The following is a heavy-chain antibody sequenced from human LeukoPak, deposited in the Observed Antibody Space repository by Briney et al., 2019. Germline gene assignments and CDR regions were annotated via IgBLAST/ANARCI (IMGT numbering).Heavy chain of an antibody. V-gene: IGHV4-59*01. CDR1: GGSISSYF. D-gene: IGHD5-18*01. Sequence: SETLSLTCTVSGGSISSYFWSWTRQPPGKGLEWIGYIYYSGRNNYNPSLKSRVTISVDTSKNQFSLRLSSVTAADTAVYYCARAGRGYNYGFVPSELDYYFYYLDVWGKGTTVTVSS. CDR3: ARAGRGYNYGFVPSELDYYFYYLDV. J-gene: IGHJ6*03. CDR2: IYYSGRN.